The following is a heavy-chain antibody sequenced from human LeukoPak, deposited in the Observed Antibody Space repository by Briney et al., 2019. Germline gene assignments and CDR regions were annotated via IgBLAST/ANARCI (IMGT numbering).Heavy chain of an antibody. CDR3: ARSVEGYCSGGSCYSYYYYMDV. J-gene: IGHJ6*03. Sequence: SGTLSLTCTVSGDSISSYYWSWIRQPPGKGLEWIGYMYYSGSTNYNPSLKSRVTISVDTSKDQFSLKLSSVTAADTAVYYCARSVEGYCSGGSCYSYYYYMDVWGKGTTVTVSS. D-gene: IGHD2-15*01. CDR2: MYYSGST. CDR1: GDSISSYY. V-gene: IGHV4-59*01.